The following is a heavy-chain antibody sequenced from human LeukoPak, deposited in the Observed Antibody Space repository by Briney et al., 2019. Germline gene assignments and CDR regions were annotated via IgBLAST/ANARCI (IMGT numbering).Heavy chain of an antibody. D-gene: IGHD6-13*01. V-gene: IGHV3-7*01. Sequence: PGGSLRLSCAASGFTFSYHWMTWVRQAPGKGLEWVANIKNDGAVKNYVDSVKGRFTISRDNAKNSLYLQMNSLRAEDTAVYYYAKDSYSKGDFWGQGVLVTVSS. CDR1: GFTFSYHW. J-gene: IGHJ4*02. CDR2: IKNDGAVK. CDR3: AKDSYSKGDF.